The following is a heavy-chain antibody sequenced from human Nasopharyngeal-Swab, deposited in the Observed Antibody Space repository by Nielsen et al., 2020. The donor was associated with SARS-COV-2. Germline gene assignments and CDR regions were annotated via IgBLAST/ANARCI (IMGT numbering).Heavy chain of an antibody. CDR2: TYYRSMWNN. V-gene: IGHV6-1*01. J-gene: IGHJ4*02. Sequence: LRLSCAISGDSVSSTIAAWHWIRQSPSRGLEWLGRTYYRSMWNNDYAVSVRGRITINPDPSKNQFSLQLNSVTPEDTAVYYCARIAVAVSPVWGQGTLVTVSS. CDR1: GDSVSSTIAA. D-gene: IGHD6-19*01. CDR3: ARIAVAVSPV.